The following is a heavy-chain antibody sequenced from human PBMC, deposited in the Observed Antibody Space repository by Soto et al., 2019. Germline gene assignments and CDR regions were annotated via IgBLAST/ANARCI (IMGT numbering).Heavy chain of an antibody. Sequence: SVKVSCKASGGTFSSYAISWVRQAPGQGLEWMGGIIPIFGTANYAQKFQGRVTITADESTSTAYMELSSLRSEDTAVYYCAREDYGDYGDAFDIWGQGTMVTV. CDR2: IIPIFGTA. CDR3: AREDYGDYGDAFDI. V-gene: IGHV1-69*13. CDR1: GGTFSSYA. J-gene: IGHJ3*02. D-gene: IGHD4-17*01.